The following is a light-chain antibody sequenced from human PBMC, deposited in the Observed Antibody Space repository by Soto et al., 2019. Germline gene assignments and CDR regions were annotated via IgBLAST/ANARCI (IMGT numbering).Light chain of an antibody. CDR1: QRISSN. V-gene: IGKV3D-15*01. CDR2: GAS. CDR3: QHYNIWPPYT. J-gene: IGKJ2*01. Sequence: EIVMTQSPDTLSVSPGERATLSCRASQRISSNLAWYQQKPGQAPRLLIYGASTRATGVPARFSGSGSETDFTLTISNLQSEDCAVYYCQHYNIWPPYTFGQGTKVDIK.